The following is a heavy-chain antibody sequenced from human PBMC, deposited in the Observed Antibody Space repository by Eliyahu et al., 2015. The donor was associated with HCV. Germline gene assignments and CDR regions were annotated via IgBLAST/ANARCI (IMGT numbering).Heavy chain of an antibody. CDR2: ISSSSSYT. Sequence: VSYISSSSSYTIYADSVRGRFTISRDNTKNSLYLQMNSLRAEDTALYYCARHYSSGWYDYWGQGTLVTVSS. D-gene: IGHD6-19*01. V-gene: IGHV3-11*06. J-gene: IGHJ4*02. CDR3: ARHYSSGWYDY.